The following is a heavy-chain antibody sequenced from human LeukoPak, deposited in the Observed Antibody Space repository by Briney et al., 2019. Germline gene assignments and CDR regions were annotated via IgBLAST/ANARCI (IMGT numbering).Heavy chain of an antibody. D-gene: IGHD2/OR15-2a*01. V-gene: IGHV4-39*01. CDR3: ARNSPVYWNFDL. CDR1: GDSVNNNHYY. Sequence: SETLSLTCTVSGDSVNNNHYYRAWIRQPPGKGLEWIGSIYYSGTTYYNPSLGSRVTMSVDTSENQLSLKLTSVSAADTALYYCARNSPVYWNFDLWGRGTLVSVSS. CDR2: IYYSGTT. J-gene: IGHJ2*01.